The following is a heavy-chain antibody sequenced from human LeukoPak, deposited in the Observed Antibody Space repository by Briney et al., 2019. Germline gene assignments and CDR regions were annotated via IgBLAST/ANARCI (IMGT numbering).Heavy chain of an antibody. D-gene: IGHD3-16*01. Sequence: PGGSLRLSCVASGFTFSDYYMSWIRQAPGKGLEWVSYISSSGRSIHYADSGKGRFTISRDNAKNSLYLQMNSLRVEDTAVYYCARWGAKGPRSDLEESSDAFDIWGQGTMVIVSS. V-gene: IGHV3-11*04. J-gene: IGHJ3*02. CDR3: ARWGAKGPRSDLEESSDAFDI. CDR2: ISSSGRSI. CDR1: GFTFSDYY.